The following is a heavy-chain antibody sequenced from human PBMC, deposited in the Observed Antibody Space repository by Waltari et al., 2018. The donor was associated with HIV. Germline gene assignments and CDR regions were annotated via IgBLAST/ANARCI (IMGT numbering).Heavy chain of an antibody. Sequence: QLQLQESGPRLVRPSQTLSLACNVSGVSLTTASHYWNWIRHRPLKGLEWIGYIYSAGYKSSNPSLSGRVILSMDTPKNEFSLTLASMTASDSGIYYCARGERDGSGDYQHFDQWGQGTPVTVS. CDR3: ARGERDGSGDYQHFDQ. CDR1: GVSLTTASHY. J-gene: IGHJ5*02. D-gene: IGHD4-17*01. CDR2: IYSAGYK. V-gene: IGHV4-30-4*01.